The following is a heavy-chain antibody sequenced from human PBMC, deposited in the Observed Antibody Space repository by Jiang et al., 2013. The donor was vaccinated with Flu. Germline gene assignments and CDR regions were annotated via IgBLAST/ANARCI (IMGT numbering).Heavy chain of an antibody. D-gene: IGHD6-19*01. CDR3: ARQWLVRWGYYYGMDV. CDR1: GYTFTSYA. J-gene: IGHJ6*02. V-gene: IGHV7-4-1*02. CDR2: INTNTGNP. Sequence: CKASGYTFTSYAMNWVRQAPGQGLEWMGWINTNTGNPTYAQGFTGRFVFSLDTSVSTAYLQISSLKAEDTAVYYCARQWLVRWGYYYGMDVWGQGTTVTVSS.